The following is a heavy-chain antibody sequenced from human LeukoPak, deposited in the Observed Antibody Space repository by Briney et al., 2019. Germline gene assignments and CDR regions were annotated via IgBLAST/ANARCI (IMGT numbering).Heavy chain of an antibody. V-gene: IGHV3-73*01. J-gene: IGHJ3*02. CDR1: GVTFSGSA. D-gene: IGHD2-2*01. CDR2: IRSKANSYAT. CDR3: TRHAPIPYCSSTSCYEDAFDI. Sequence: PAGSLRLSCAASGVTFSGSAMHWGRQASGQGLGLVGRIRSKANSYATAYAASVKGRFTISRDDSKNTAYLQMNSLKTEDTAVYYCTRHAPIPYCSSTSCYEDAFDIWGQGTMVTVSS.